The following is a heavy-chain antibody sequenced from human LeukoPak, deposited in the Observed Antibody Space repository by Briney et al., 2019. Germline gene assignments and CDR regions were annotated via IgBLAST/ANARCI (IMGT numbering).Heavy chain of an antibody. Sequence: ASVKVSCKASGYTFTSYYMHWVRQAPGQGLEWMGIINPSGGSTSYAQKFQGRVTMTRDTSTSTAYMELSSLRSEDTAVYYCARDTPPFTMIVVALNWFDPWGQGTLVTVSS. J-gene: IGHJ5*02. CDR1: GYTFTSYY. D-gene: IGHD3-22*01. CDR2: INPSGGST. CDR3: ARDTPPFTMIVVALNWFDP. V-gene: IGHV1-46*01.